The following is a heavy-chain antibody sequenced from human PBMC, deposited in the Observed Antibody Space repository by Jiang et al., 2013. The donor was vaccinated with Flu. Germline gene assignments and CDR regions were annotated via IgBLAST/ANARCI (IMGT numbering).Heavy chain of an antibody. D-gene: IGHD3-10*01. Sequence: WMGRIDPSDSYTNYSPSFQGHVTISADKSISTAYLQWSSLKASDTAMYYCARHDYGSGRSHYGMDVWGQGTTVTVSS. CDR2: IDPSDSYT. CDR3: ARHDYGSGRSHYGMDV. J-gene: IGHJ6*02. V-gene: IGHV5-10-1*01.